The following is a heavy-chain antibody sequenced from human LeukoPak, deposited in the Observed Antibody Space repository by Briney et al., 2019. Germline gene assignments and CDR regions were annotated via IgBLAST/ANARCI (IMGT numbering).Heavy chain of an antibody. CDR3: ARRYYSSGWALDY. Sequence: PSETLSLTCTVSGGSISSSSYYWGWIRQPPGKGLEWIGSIYYSGSTNYNPSLKSRVSISVDTSKNQFSLKLSSVTAADTAVYYCARRYYSSGWALDYWGQGTLVTVSS. J-gene: IGHJ4*02. V-gene: IGHV4-39*07. CDR1: GGSISSSSYY. CDR2: IYYSGST. D-gene: IGHD6-19*01.